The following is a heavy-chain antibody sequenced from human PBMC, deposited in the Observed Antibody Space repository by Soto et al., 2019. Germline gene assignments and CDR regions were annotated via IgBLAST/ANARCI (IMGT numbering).Heavy chain of an antibody. D-gene: IGHD3-10*01. CDR3: VGDYGGLEGFDV. J-gene: IGHJ3*01. V-gene: IGHV3-23*01. Sequence: GGSLRLSCVASVGSGFTFTDYAMAWVRQVPEKGLEWVSGISGSDYRTYYADSVKGRFTISRDNSKNTLFLQMNSLRAEDTAIYYCVGDYGGLEGFDVWGQGTMVTVSS. CDR2: ISGSDYRT. CDR1: VGSGFTFTDYA.